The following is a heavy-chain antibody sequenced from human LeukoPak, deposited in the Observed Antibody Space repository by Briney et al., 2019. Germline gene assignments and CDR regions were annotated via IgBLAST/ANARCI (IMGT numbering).Heavy chain of an antibody. Sequence: GGSLRLSCAASGFTFSSYAMSWVRQAPGKGLEWVSGISGSGGSTYYADSVKGRFTTFRDNSENTLYLQMNSLRAEDTAVYHCANGWSPDYWGRGTLVTVSS. V-gene: IGHV3-23*01. D-gene: IGHD2-15*01. CDR1: GFTFSSYA. CDR3: ANGWSPDY. CDR2: ISGSGGST. J-gene: IGHJ4*02.